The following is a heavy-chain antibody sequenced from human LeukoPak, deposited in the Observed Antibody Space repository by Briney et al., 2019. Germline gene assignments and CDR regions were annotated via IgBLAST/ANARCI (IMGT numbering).Heavy chain of an antibody. CDR2: INPNSGGT. CDR3: ARRQDLVVVVAAKGFDY. D-gene: IGHD2-15*01. CDR1: GYTFTGYY. Sequence: GASVKVSCKASGYTFTGYYMHWVRQAPGQGLEWMGWINPNSGGTNYAQKFQGRVTMTRDTSISTAYMELSRLRSDDTAVYYCARRQDLVVVVAAKGFDYWGQGTLVTVSS. V-gene: IGHV1-2*02. J-gene: IGHJ4*02.